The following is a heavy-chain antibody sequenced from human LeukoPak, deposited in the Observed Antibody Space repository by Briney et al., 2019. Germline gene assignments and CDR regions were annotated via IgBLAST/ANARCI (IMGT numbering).Heavy chain of an antibody. D-gene: IGHD6-19*01. CDR3: ARLFTSSGWHYYYYGMDV. J-gene: IGHJ6*02. CDR1: GGSISSYY. V-gene: IGHV4-59*08. CDR2: IYYSGST. Sequence: SETLSLTCTVSGGSISSYYWSWVRQPPGKGLEWIGYIYYSGSTNYNPSLKSRVTISVDTSENQFSLKLSSVTAADTAVYYCARLFTSSGWHYYYYGMDVWGQGTTVTVSS.